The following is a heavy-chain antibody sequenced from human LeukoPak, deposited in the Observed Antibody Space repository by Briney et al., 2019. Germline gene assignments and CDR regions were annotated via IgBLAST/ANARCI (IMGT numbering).Heavy chain of an antibody. Sequence: SETLSLTCTVSGGYISSSSYYWGWIRQPPGKGLEWIGSIYHSGSTYYNPSLKSRVTISVDTSKNQFSLKLSSVTAADTAVYYCARGYSSSWYFNWFDPWGQGTLVTVSS. V-gene: IGHV4-39*07. D-gene: IGHD6-13*01. CDR3: ARGYSSSWYFNWFDP. CDR2: IYHSGST. J-gene: IGHJ5*02. CDR1: GGYISSSSYY.